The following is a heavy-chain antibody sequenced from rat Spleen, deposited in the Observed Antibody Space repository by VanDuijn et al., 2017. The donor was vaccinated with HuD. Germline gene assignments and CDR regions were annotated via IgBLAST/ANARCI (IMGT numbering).Heavy chain of an antibody. J-gene: IGHJ3*01. CDR2: ISIGGGNT. D-gene: IGHD1-2*01. CDR1: GFTYSKHV. CDR3: ATQGYSSSRFTY. Sequence: EVQLVESGGGLVQTGRSLKLSCAASGFTYSKHVMAWVRQAPTRGLEWVASISIGGGNTYYRDSVMGRFTISRDNAKNTLYLQMDSLRSEDTATYYCATQGYSSSRFTYWGQGTLVTVSS. V-gene: IGHV5S13*01.